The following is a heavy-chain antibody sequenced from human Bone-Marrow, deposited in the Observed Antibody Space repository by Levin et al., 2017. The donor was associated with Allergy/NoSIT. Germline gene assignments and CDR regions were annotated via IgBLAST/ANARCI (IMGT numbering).Heavy chain of an antibody. V-gene: IGHV3-23*01. D-gene: IGHD1-26*01. J-gene: IGHJ4*02. CDR1: GFIFSDYA. CDR2: ISGGGGGT. CDR3: AKSLGHSGAYYFDH. Sequence: GGSLSLSCAASGFIFSDYAMSWVRQAPGKGLEWVSSISGGGGGTYFAKTVKGRFTISRDNPKNTLQLQMSSLRAEDTAVYYCAKSLGHSGAYYFDHWGQGILVTVSS.